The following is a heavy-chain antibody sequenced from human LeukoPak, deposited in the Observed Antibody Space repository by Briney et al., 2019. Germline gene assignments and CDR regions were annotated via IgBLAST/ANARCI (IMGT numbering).Heavy chain of an antibody. CDR3: ARVGISQWLVQSYYGMDV. CDR1: GYTFTGYY. CDR2: INPNCGGT. D-gene: IGHD6-19*01. V-gene: IGHV1-2*02. J-gene: IGHJ6*02. Sequence: ASVTVSCKASGYTFTGYYMHWVRQAPGQGLEWMGWINPNCGGTNYAQTFQGRVTMTRDTAISTAYMELSRLRSDDTAVYYCARVGISQWLVQSYYGMDVWGQGTTVTVSS.